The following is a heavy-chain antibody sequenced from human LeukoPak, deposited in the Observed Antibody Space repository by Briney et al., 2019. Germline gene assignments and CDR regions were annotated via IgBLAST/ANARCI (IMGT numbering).Heavy chain of an antibody. D-gene: IGHD3-9*01. CDR2: ISSSSSTI. CDR3: AKGTQLRYFDWLLVDPTIFDY. CDR1: GFTFSSYE. J-gene: IGHJ4*02. Sequence: GGSLRLSCAASGFTFSSYEMNWVRQAPGKGLEWVSYISSSSSTIYYADSVKGRFTISRDNSKNTLYLQMNSLRAEDTAVYYCAKGTQLRYFDWLLVDPTIFDYWGQGTLVTVSS. V-gene: IGHV3-48*03.